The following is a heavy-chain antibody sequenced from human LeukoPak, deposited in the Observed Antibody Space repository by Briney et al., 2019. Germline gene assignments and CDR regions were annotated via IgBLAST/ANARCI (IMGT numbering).Heavy chain of an antibody. CDR2: IYYSGTT. CDR3: ARWMGGPDY. V-gene: IGHV4-59*12. Sequence: PSETLSLTCTVSGASISSSYWTWIRQPPGKGLEWIGYIYYSGTTNYNPSLKSRVTISVDTSKNQFSLKLSSVTAADTAVYYCARWMGGPDYWGQGTLVTVSS. D-gene: IGHD3-16*01. CDR1: GASISSSY. J-gene: IGHJ4*02.